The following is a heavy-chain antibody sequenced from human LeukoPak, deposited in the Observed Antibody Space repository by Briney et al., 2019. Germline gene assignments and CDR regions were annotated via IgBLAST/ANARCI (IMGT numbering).Heavy chain of an antibody. D-gene: IGHD4-17*01. V-gene: IGHV4-30-4*01. CDR1: GGSISSGDYY. Sequence: SQTLSLTCTVSGGSISSGDYYWSWIRHPPGKGLEWIGYIYYSGSTYYNPSLKSRVTISVDTSKNQFSLKLSSVTAADTAVYYCARDIYGDSQFDYWGQGTLVTVSS. CDR2: IYYSGST. J-gene: IGHJ4*02. CDR3: ARDIYGDSQFDY.